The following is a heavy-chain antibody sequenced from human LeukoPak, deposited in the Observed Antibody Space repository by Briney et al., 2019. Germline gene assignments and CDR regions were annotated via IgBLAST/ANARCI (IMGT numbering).Heavy chain of an antibody. J-gene: IGHJ4*02. CDR3: AKDLYCSSISCYRGYFDY. CDR1: GFTFSSYA. D-gene: IGHD2-2*01. V-gene: IGHV3-30*04. CDR2: ISYDGSNK. Sequence: GGSLRLSCAASGFTFSSYAMHWVRQAPGKGLEWVAVISYDGSNKYYADSVKGRFTISRDNSKNTLYLQMNSLRAEDTAVYYCAKDLYCSSISCYRGYFDYWGQGTLVTVSS.